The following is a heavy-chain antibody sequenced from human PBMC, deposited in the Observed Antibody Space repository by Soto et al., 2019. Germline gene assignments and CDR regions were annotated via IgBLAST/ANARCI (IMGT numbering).Heavy chain of an antibody. CDR2: FDPEDGET. CDR1: GYTLTDLS. CDR3: ATSTLAYSSGWYSQ. V-gene: IGHV1-24*01. Sequence: ASVKVSCKVSGYTLTDLSMHWVRQAPGKGLEWMGGFDPEDGETIYAQKFQGRVTMTEDTSTDTAYMELSSLRSEDTAVYYCATSTLAYSSGWYSQWGQGTLVTVSS. J-gene: IGHJ4*02. D-gene: IGHD6-19*01.